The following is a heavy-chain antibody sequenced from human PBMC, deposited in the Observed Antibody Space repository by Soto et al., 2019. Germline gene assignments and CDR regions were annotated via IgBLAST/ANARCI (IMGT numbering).Heavy chain of an antibody. V-gene: IGHV3-74*01. CDR3: ARGDLPHYFDY. CDR2: INSDGSST. CDR1: GFTFSRYW. J-gene: IGHJ4*02. Sequence: GGSLRLSCAASGFTFSRYWMHWVRQAPGKGLVWVSRINSDGSSTSYADSVKGRFTISRDNAKNTLYLQMNSLRAEDTAVYYCARGDLPHYFDYWGQGTLVTVSS.